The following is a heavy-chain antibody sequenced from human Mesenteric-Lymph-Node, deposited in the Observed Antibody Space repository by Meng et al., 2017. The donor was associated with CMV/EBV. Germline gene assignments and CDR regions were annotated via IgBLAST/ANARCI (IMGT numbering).Heavy chain of an antibody. J-gene: IGHJ4*02. V-gene: IGHV1-69*05. Sequence: SVKVSCKASGGTFSSYAISWVRQAPGQGLEWMGGIIPIYGTTNYAQKFRGRVTITTDGSTSTAYMELSSLRSDDTAVYYCARVGVLGYCSSTSCYAFDYWGQGTLVTVSS. D-gene: IGHD2-2*01. CDR1: GGTFSSYA. CDR3: ARVGVLGYCSSTSCYAFDY. CDR2: IIPIYGTT.